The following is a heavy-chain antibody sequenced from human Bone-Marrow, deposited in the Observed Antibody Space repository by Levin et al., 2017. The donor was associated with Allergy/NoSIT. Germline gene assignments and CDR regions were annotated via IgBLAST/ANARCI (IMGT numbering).Heavy chain of an antibody. CDR1: GFTFSNYW. J-gene: IGHJ5*02. Sequence: GESLKISCAASGFTFSNYWMHWVRQAPRKGLVWVSRINSDGSSTYYADFVKGRFTISRDNAKNTLYLQMNSLRGEDTALYYCARGDCYSGSCYGPDWFDPWGQGTQVTVSS. CDR2: INSDGSST. V-gene: IGHV3-74*01. D-gene: IGHD2-15*01. CDR3: ARGDCYSGSCYGPDWFDP.